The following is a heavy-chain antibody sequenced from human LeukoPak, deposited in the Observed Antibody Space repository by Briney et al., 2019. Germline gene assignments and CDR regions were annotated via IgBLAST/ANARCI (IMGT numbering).Heavy chain of an antibody. CDR3: AKVRFGELFVFDY. J-gene: IGHJ4*02. CDR2: IRYDGSNK. Sequence: GGSLRLSCAASGFTFSSYSMNWVRQAPGKGLEWVAFIRYDGSNKYYADSVKGRFTISRDNSKNTLYLQMNSLRAEDTAVYYCAKVRFGELFVFDYWGQGTLVTVSS. V-gene: IGHV3-30*02. D-gene: IGHD3-10*01. CDR1: GFTFSSYS.